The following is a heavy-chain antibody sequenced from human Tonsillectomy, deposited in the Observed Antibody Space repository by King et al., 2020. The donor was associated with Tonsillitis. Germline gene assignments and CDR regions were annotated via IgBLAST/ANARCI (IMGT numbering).Heavy chain of an antibody. Sequence: QLVQSGSEVKKPGASVKVSCKASGYTFTSYGISWVRQAPGQGLEWMGWISGYDGNANYAQKLQGRVTMTTDTSTSTAYMELRSLRSDDTAVYDCARDQGIAASGTIDYWGQGALVTVSS. CDR3: ARDQGIAASGTIDY. J-gene: IGHJ4*02. D-gene: IGHD6-13*01. CDR2: ISGYDGNA. V-gene: IGHV1-18*04. CDR1: GYTFTSYG.